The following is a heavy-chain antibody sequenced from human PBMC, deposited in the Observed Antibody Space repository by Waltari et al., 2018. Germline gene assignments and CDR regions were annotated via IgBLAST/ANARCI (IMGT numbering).Heavy chain of an antibody. CDR3: ARGGSSSWYVAQLWFDP. CDR1: GGTFSSYA. Sequence: QVQLVQSGAEVKKPGSSVKVSCKASGGTFSSYAISWVRQAPGQGLEWMGGSIPIFGTANYAQKFQGRVTITADESTSTAYMELSSLRSEDTAVYYCARGGSSSWYVAQLWFDPWGQGTLVTVSS. V-gene: IGHV1-69*12. D-gene: IGHD6-13*01. CDR2: SIPIFGTA. J-gene: IGHJ5*02.